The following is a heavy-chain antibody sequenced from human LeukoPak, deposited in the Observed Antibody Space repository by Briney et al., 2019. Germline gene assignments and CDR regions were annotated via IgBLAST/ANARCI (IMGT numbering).Heavy chain of an antibody. D-gene: IGHD6-13*01. J-gene: IGHJ4*02. CDR1: GGSISSYY. V-gene: IGHV4-59*08. CDR3: ARHQEIAAAGTLDY. CDR2: IYYSGST. Sequence: SSETLSLTCTVSGGSISSYYWSWIRQPPGKELEWIGYIYYSGSTNYNPSLKSRVTISVDTSKNQFSLKLSSVTAADTAVYYCARHQEIAAAGTLDYWGQGTLVTVSS.